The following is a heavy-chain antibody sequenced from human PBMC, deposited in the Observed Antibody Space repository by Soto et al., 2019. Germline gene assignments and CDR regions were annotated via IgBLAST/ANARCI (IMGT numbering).Heavy chain of an antibody. Sequence: GGSLRLSCAASGFTFSSYAMNWVRQAPGKGLEWVSAISGSDCNTYYADSVKGRFTISRDNPKNTLYLQMNSLRAEDTAVHYCAKEDGSSSGEYFHLWGQGTLVTVSS. J-gene: IGHJ1*01. D-gene: IGHD6-6*01. CDR3: AKEDGSSSGEYFHL. CDR2: ISGSDCNT. CDR1: GFTFSSYA. V-gene: IGHV3-23*01.